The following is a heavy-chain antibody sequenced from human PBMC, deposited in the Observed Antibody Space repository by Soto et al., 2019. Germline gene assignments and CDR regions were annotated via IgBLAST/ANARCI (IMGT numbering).Heavy chain of an antibody. CDR3: ISRWNYGFWSVYHLDY. J-gene: IGHJ4*02. CDR1: GFSFSKAW. CDR2: IKNKTDGGIT. D-gene: IGHD3-3*01. Sequence: PGGSLRLPCAASGFSFSKAWMSWVRLTPGKGLEWVGRIKNKTDGGITDYPAPVRDRFTISRDDSRSTLYLQMNSLKTEYTAVYYGISRWNYGFWSVYHLDYWGQGSLLAVYS. V-gene: IGHV3-15*01.